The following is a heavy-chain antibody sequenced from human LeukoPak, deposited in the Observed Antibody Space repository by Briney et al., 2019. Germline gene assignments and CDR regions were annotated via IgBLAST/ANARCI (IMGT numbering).Heavy chain of an antibody. CDR2: ISNSGGST. V-gene: IGHV3-23*01. Sequence: GGSLRLSCAASGFTFSSHAMNWVRQAPGKGLEWVSGISNSGGSTYYADSVKGRFTISRDNSKNTLYLQMNSLRAEDTAVYYCAKGESHPKYYFDYWGRGTLVTVSS. J-gene: IGHJ4*02. CDR1: GFTFSSHA. D-gene: IGHD3-10*01. CDR3: AKGESHPKYYFDY.